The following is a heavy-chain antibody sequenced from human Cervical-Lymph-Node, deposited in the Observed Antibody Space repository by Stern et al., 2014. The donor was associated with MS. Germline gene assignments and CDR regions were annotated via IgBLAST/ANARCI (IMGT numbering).Heavy chain of an antibody. CDR3: ARGTVTNCFDS. CDR1: GGYFSSFA. V-gene: IGHV1-69*01. J-gene: IGHJ5*01. CDR2: LIPVFGTP. D-gene: IGHD4-17*01. Sequence: VQLVESGAEVRKPGSSVKVTCKTSGGYFSSFAINWVRQAPGQGLEWMGGLIPVFGTPNYAQKFQDRVTITADASTRTAYMDLSSLRSEDTAVYYCARGTVTNCFDSWGQGTLVTVSS.